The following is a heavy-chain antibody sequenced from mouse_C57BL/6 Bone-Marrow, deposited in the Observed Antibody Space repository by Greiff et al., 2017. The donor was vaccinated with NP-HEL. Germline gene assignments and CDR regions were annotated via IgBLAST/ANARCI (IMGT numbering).Heavy chain of an antibody. V-gene: IGHV1-53*01. CDR3: ARDSGYAFDY. Sequence: VQLQQPGTELVKPGASVKLSCKASGYTFTSYWMHWLKQRPGQGLEWIGNINPNNGSTNDNEKFKTKATLTVDKSSSTAYMQLSSLTSEDSAVYYCARDSGYAFDYWGQGTTLTVSS. J-gene: IGHJ2*01. CDR2: INPNNGST. D-gene: IGHD3-2*02. CDR1: GYTFTSYW.